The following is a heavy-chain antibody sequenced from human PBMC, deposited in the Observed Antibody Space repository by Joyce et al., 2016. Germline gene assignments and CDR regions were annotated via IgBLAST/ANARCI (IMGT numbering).Heavy chain of an antibody. Sequence: VHLLASGGGSVQPGISLCLSCSASGFIFCNYAMNWVRQDPGKGLELVSYIRGGGALAHYADSVRGRFTITRDNSKDTLYLHMTNLRADDTAIYYCMKCLSNYGNDALELWGQGTMVTVSS. D-gene: IGHD3-10*01. V-gene: IGHV3-23*01. J-gene: IGHJ3*01. CDR3: MKCLSNYGNDALEL. CDR1: GFIFCNYA. CDR2: IRGGGALA.